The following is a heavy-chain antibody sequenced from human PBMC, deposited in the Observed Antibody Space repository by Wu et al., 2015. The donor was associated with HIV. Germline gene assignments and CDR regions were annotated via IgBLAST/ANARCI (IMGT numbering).Heavy chain of an antibody. Sequence: QVQLVQSGAGVKKPGASVKVSCKASGYTFTSYDINWVRQATGQGLEWMGWMNPNSGNTGYAQKFQGRVTMTRNTSISTAYMELSSLRSEDTAVYYCARGRQSKGPSSSWYGGGYWGQGTLVTVSS. V-gene: IGHV1-8*01. CDR3: ARGRQSKGPSSSWYGGGY. D-gene: IGHD6-13*01. CDR1: GYTFTSYD. CDR2: MNPNSGNT. J-gene: IGHJ4*02.